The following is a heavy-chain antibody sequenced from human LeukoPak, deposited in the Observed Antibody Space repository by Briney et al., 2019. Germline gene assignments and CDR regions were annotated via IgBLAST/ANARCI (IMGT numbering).Heavy chain of an antibody. J-gene: IGHJ6*03. Sequence: GGSLRLSCAASGFTFSSYWMTWVRQAPGKGLEWVANIKQDGSEKYHVDSVQGRFTISRDNAKDSLSLQMNSLRDEDTAVYYCARGPTGGRSYYYMDVWDKRTTVTLSS. CDR2: IKQDGSEK. CDR3: ARGPTGGRSYYYMDV. V-gene: IGHV3-7*01. CDR1: GFTFSSYW. D-gene: IGHD3-16*01.